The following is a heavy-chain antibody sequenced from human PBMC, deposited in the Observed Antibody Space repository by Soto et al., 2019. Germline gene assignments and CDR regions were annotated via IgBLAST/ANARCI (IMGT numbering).Heavy chain of an antibody. J-gene: IGHJ5*02. CDR3: AGSYYVIIGLGAGP. Sequence: SETLSLTCTVSGASVSDGYWSWIRQPPGKELEWIGFMYFGGSFNYNPSLTGRVTISVETSKNQFSMKVTSVTAADTAVYYCAGSYYVIIGLGAGPWGQGTLASASS. CDR1: GASVSDGY. CDR2: MYFGGSF. D-gene: IGHD3-10*01. V-gene: IGHV4-59*02.